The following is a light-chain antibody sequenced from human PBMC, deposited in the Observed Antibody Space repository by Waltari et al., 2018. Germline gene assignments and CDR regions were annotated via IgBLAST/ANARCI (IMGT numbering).Light chain of an antibody. J-gene: IGKJ5*01. CDR3: QQYINWPPIT. Sequence: EIVMTQSPATLSVSPGERATLSCRASHSVSRTLAWYQQTPGHAPRLLIHDTSTTANGIPARLSGSGSGTEFTLTISSLQSEDVAVYYCQQYINWPPITFGHGTRLEIK. V-gene: IGKV3-15*01. CDR2: DTS. CDR1: HSVSRT.